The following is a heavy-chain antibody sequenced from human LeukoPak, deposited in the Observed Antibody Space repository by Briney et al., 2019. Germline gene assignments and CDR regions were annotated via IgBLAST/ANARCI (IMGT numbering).Heavy chain of an antibody. Sequence: GGSLRLSCAPSGFTFSRHGMHWVRQAPGKGLEWVAIISNDGSRKYYAHSVEGRFTISRDNSKNTPYLQMDSLRAEDTAVYYCARDRAWNYFDYWGQGTLVTVSS. D-gene: IGHD3-3*01. J-gene: IGHJ4*02. V-gene: IGHV3-30*03. CDR1: GFTFSRHG. CDR3: ARDRAWNYFDY. CDR2: ISNDGSRK.